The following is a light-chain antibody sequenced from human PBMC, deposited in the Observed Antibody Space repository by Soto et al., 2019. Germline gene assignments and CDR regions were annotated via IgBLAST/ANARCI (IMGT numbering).Light chain of an antibody. V-gene: IGKV3-20*01. CDR2: SAS. CDR3: QQYRKWPTWT. J-gene: IGKJ1*01. CDR1: QNLGTLY. Sequence: EIVWTQSPGTLSLSQGERGTLSCRASQNLGTLYLAWFQQKSGQAPRLLIYSASRRATGIPGRFSASGSGTDFTLTISSLQSEDSAVYYGQQYRKWPTWTFGPATKVDI.